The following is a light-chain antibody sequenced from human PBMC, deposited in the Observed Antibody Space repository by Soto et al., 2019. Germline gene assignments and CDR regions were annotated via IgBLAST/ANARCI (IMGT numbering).Light chain of an antibody. Sequence: DIQMTQSPSTLSASVGDRVTITCRASQSIESWLAWYQQKPGTAPRLLIYDASTLESGVPSRFSGSGSGTEFTLTISSLQPDDFATFYCQQYDDYPLTFGGGTKVDIK. CDR3: QQYDDYPLT. CDR2: DAS. CDR1: QSIESW. J-gene: IGKJ4*01. V-gene: IGKV1-5*01.